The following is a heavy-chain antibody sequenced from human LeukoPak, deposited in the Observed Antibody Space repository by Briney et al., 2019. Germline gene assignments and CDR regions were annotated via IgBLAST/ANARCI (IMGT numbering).Heavy chain of an antibody. CDR2: ISGSGGST. CDR3: ARVALRRGSYFDY. D-gene: IGHD3-10*01. V-gene: IGHV3-23*01. CDR1: GFTFSSYA. J-gene: IGHJ4*02. Sequence: GGSLRLSCAASGFTFSSYAMSWVRQAPGKGLEWVSAISGSGGSTYYADSVKSRFTISRDNSKNTLYLQMNSLRAEDTAVYYCARVALRRGSYFDYWGQGTLVTVSS.